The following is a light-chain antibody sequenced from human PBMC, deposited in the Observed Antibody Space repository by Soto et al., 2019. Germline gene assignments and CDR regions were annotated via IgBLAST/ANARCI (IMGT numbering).Light chain of an antibody. CDR1: QGIRND. J-gene: IGKJ1*01. CDR3: LQDYNYPP. CDR2: AAS. Sequence: AIQMTQSPXSLXXSVGDRVTITCRASQGIRNDLGWYQQKPGKAPKLLIYAASSLQSGVPSRXXXXXXXXXXXXTISSLQPEDFATYYCLQDYNYPPFGQGTKVEIK. V-gene: IGKV1-6*01.